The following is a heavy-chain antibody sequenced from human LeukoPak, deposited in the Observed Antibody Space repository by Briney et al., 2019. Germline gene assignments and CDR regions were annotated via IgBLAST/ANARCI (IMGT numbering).Heavy chain of an antibody. CDR2: IYTSGST. V-gene: IGHV4-4*07. J-gene: IGHJ4*02. CDR3: ARLFSSGWTGRLDY. D-gene: IGHD6-19*01. CDR1: GSGGSISSYY. Sequence: SETLSLTCTVSGSGGSISSYYWSWIRQPAGKGLEWIGRIYTSGSTNYNPSLKSRVTMSVDTSKNQFSLKLSSVTAADTAVYYCARLFSSGWTGRLDYWGQGTLVTVSS.